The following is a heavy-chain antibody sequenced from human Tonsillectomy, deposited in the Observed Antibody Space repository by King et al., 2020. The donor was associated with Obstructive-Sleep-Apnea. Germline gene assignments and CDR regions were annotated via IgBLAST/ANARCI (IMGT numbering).Heavy chain of an antibody. J-gene: IGHJ4*02. D-gene: IGHD3-22*01. V-gene: IGHV4-39*01. CDR2: IYYSGST. Sequence: QLQESGPGLVKPSETLSLTCTVSGGSISISSYYWGWIRQPPGKGLEWIGSIYYSGSTYYNLSLKSRVTISVDTSKNQFSLKLSSVTAADTAVYYCNNDSSGYYYFDYWGQGTLVTVSS. CDR1: GGSISISSYY. CDR3: NNDSSGYYYFDY.